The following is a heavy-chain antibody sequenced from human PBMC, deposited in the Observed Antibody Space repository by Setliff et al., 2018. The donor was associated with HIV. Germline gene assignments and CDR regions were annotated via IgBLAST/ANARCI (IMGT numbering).Heavy chain of an antibody. J-gene: IGHJ4*02. CDR3: ARLTTTYYYDSSAYYHPV. V-gene: IGHV4-34*01. CDR2: INHSGST. CDR1: GGSFSGYY. D-gene: IGHD3-22*01. Sequence: SETLSLTCAVYGGSFSGYYWSWIRQPPGKGLEWIGGINHSGSTNYNPSLKSRVTISVDTSKNQFSLKLSSVTAADTAVFYCARLTTTYYYDSSAYYHPVWGQGTLVTVSS.